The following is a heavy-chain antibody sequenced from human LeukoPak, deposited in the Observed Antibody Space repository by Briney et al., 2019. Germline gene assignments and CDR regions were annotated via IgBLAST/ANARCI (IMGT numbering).Heavy chain of an antibody. D-gene: IGHD3-16*01. Sequence: MASETLSLTCTVSGGSISSYYWSWIRQPPGKGLEWIGYIYYSGSTNYNPSLKSRVTISVDTSKNQFSLKLSSVTAADTAVYYCARHWGYAFDIWGQGTMVTVSS. V-gene: IGHV4-59*08. CDR2: IYYSGST. CDR3: ARHWGYAFDI. J-gene: IGHJ3*02. CDR1: GGSISSYY.